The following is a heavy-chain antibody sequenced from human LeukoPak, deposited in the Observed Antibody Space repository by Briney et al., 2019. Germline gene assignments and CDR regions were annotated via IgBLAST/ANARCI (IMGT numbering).Heavy chain of an antibody. J-gene: IGHJ3*02. V-gene: IGHV3-21*04. Sequence: GGSLRLSCAASGFTFSSSSMNWVRQAPGKGLEWVSSISSSSSYIYYADSVKGRFTISRDNAKNSLYLQMNSLRAEDTALYYCARDCGGDCFSNDAFDIWGQGTMVTVSS. CDR3: ARDCGGDCFSNDAFDI. CDR1: GFTFSSSS. D-gene: IGHD2-21*02. CDR2: ISSSSSYI.